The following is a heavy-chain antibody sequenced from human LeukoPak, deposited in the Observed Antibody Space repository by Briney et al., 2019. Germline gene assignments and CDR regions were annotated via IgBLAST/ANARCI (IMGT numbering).Heavy chain of an antibody. CDR1: GFTVSSNY. J-gene: IGHJ6*02. CDR2: IYSGGST. V-gene: IGHV3-53*05. Sequence: PGGSLRLSCAASGFTVSSNYMSWVRQAPGKGLEWVSVIYSGGSTYYADSVKGRFTISRDNSKNTLYLQMSSLRSEDTAVYYCATVAVAHYYYYGMDVWGQGTTVTVSS. CDR3: ATVAVAHYYYYGMDV. D-gene: IGHD6-19*01.